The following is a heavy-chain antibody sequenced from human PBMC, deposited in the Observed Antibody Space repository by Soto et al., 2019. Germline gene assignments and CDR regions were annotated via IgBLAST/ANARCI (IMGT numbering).Heavy chain of an antibody. V-gene: IGHV1-69*01. D-gene: IGHD4-17*01. CDR2: ISPFLSAT. CDR3: ARGEDDYGDFGSMDV. CDR1: GGHFDRFA. Sequence: QVQLVQSGAEVKKPGSSVKVSCRASGGHFDRFALSWLRQAHGQGLEWMGGISPFLSATTYAHKFQGRVTMTADESAYALYLELRSLTSDYTAVYYCARGEDDYGDFGSMDVWGQGTSVTVSS. J-gene: IGHJ6*02.